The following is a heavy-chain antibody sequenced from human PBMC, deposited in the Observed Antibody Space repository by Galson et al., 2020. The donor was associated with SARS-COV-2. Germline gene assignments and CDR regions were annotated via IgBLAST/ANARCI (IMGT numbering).Heavy chain of an antibody. CDR1: GFTFSSYG. D-gene: IGHD1-26*01. V-gene: IGHV3-30*03. J-gene: IGHJ6*02. CDR3: AARIVGATKREYYYYYGMDV. Sequence: GESLKLSCAASGFTFSSYGMHWVRQAPGKGLEWVAVISYDGSNKYYADSVKGRFTISRDNSKNTLYLQMNSLRAEDTAVYYCAARIVGATKREYYYYYGMDVWGQGTTVTVSS. CDR2: ISYDGSNK.